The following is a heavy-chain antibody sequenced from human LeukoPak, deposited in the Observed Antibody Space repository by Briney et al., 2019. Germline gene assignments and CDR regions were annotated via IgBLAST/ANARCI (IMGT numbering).Heavy chain of an antibody. CDR3: ARDRPYTGGWRGFDY. Sequence: SVKVSCKASGGTFSRYAISWVRQAPGHGLEWMGGIIPMFGIANYAQKFQGRVTITADESTSTAYMELSSLRSEDTAVYYCARDRPYTGGWRGFDYWGQGTLVTVSS. D-gene: IGHD6-19*01. V-gene: IGHV1-69*13. CDR1: GGTFSRYA. CDR2: IIPMFGIA. J-gene: IGHJ4*02.